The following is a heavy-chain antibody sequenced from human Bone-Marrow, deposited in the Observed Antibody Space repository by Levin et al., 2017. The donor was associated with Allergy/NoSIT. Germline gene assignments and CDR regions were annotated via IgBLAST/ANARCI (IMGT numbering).Heavy chain of an antibody. D-gene: IGHD3-10*01. CDR2: ISKDESNK. CDR1: GFSFSSQP. J-gene: IGHJ4*02. CDR3: AKPKYFGELTSFDY. Sequence: PGGSLRLSCAASGFSFSSQPMHWVRQAPGGGLEWVAIISKDESNKYYADSVEGRFTISRDNARNTLYLEMNSLRADDTAVYYCAKPKYFGELTSFDYWGQGTLVTVSS. V-gene: IGHV3-30*18.